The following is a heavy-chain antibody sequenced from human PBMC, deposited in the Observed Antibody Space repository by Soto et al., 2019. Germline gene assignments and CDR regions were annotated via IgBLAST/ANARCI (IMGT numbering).Heavy chain of an antibody. Sequence: SETLSLTCTVSGGSISSGDYYWSWIRQPPGKGLEWIGYIYYSGSTYYNPSLKSRVTISVDTSKNQFSLKLSSVTAADTAVYYCAIVGAAAGYYFDYWGQGTLVTVSS. V-gene: IGHV4-30-4*01. CDR2: IYYSGST. CDR3: AIVGAAAGYYFDY. CDR1: GGSISSGDYY. D-gene: IGHD6-13*01. J-gene: IGHJ4*02.